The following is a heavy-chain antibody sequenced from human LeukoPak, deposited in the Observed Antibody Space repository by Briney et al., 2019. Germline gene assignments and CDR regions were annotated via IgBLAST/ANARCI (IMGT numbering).Heavy chain of an antibody. CDR2: IYSGGST. CDR3: ARGRALGYSYGFNDFDY. J-gene: IGHJ4*02. V-gene: IGHV3-53*01. CDR1: GFTVSSNY. Sequence: PGGSLRLSCAASGFTVSSNYMSWVRQAPGKGLEWVSVIYSGGSTYYADSVEGRFTISRDNSKNTLYLQMNSLRAEDTAVYYCARGRALGYSYGFNDFDYWGQGTLVTVSS. D-gene: IGHD5-18*01.